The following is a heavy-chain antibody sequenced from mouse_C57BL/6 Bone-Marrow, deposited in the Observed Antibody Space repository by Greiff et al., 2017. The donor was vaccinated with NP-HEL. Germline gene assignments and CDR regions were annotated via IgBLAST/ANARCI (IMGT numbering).Heavy chain of an antibody. J-gene: IGHJ2*01. D-gene: IGHD2-3*01. CDR1: GYAFSSYW. CDR3: ARYEYDSNYVGY. CDR2: IYPGDGDT. V-gene: IGHV1-80*01. Sequence: VQLQESGAELVKPGASVKISCKASGYAFSSYWMNWVKQRPGKGLEWIGQIYPGDGDTNYNGKFKGKASLTADKSSSTAYMQLSSLTSEDSAVYFCARYEYDSNYVGYWGQGTTLTVSS.